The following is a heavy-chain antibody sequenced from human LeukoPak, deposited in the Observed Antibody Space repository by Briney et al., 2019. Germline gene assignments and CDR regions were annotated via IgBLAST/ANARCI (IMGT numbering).Heavy chain of an antibody. Sequence: GGSLRLSCAASGFTFNHAWMSWVRQAPGKGLEWVGRIKSKTDGGTTDYAAPVKGRFTISRDDSKDTLYVQMNSLKTEDTAMYYCTTGPYDYGSGTYYHWGQGTLVTVSS. CDR2: IKSKTDGGTT. D-gene: IGHD3-10*01. CDR1: GFTFNHAW. V-gene: IGHV3-15*01. J-gene: IGHJ4*02. CDR3: TTGPYDYGSGTYYH.